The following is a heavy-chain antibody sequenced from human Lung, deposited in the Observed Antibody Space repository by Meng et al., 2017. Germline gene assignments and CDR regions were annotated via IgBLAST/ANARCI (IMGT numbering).Heavy chain of an antibody. Sequence: EVQLLELGGGLVQPGGSLRLSGAASGFTFTAFSMTWVRQAPGKGLEWVSTISSTGDSTFYPDSVKGRFIVSRDNSKNTLYLQMNSLRAEDTAIYYCAKEAAMASWGQGTLVTVSS. V-gene: IGHV3-23*01. CDR3: AKEAAMAS. J-gene: IGHJ5*02. CDR1: GFTFTAFS. D-gene: IGHD5-18*01. CDR2: ISSTGDST.